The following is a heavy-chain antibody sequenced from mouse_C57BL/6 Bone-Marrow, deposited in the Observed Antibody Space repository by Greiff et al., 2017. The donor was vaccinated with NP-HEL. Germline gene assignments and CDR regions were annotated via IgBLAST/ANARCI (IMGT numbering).Heavy chain of an antibody. J-gene: IGHJ1*03. CDR1: GYTFTSYW. Sequence: QVQLQQPGAELVKPGAPVKLSCKASGYTFTSYWMQWVKQRPGQGLEWIGEIDPSDSYTNYNQKFKGKATLTVDTSSSTAYMQLSSLTSEDSAVYYCARTDYGNHWYFDVWGTGTTVTVSS. D-gene: IGHD2-1*01. CDR2: IDPSDSYT. CDR3: ARTDYGNHWYFDV. V-gene: IGHV1-50*01.